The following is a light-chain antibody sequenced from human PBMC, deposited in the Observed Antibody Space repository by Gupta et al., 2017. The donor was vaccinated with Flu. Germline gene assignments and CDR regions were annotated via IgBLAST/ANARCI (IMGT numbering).Light chain of an antibody. CDR1: QGVSSY. V-gene: IGKV3D-11*01. CDR2: DAS. CDR3: QQRSNWHP. J-gene: IGKJ5*01. Sequence: EIVLTQSPATLSLSPRERATLSCRASQGVSSYLAWYQQKPGQAPRLIIYDASNRANGIPDRFSGSGNVKDFTLTSSSREHEDFAVYYGQQRSNWHPFGQGTRMEIK.